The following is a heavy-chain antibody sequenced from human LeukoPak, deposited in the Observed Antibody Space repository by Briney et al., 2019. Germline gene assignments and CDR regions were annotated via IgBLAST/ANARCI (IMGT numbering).Heavy chain of an antibody. V-gene: IGHV5-51*01. CDR3: ARQDGSALYYFDY. CDR2: IYPGDSDI. D-gene: IGHD5-24*01. Sequence: GEFLKISCKGSGYSFSSYWIAWVRQMPGKGLEWMGIIYPGDSDIRYSPSFQGQVTISADKSISTAYLQWSSLKASDTAMYYCARQDGSALYYFDYWGQGTLVTVSS. J-gene: IGHJ4*02. CDR1: GYSFSSYW.